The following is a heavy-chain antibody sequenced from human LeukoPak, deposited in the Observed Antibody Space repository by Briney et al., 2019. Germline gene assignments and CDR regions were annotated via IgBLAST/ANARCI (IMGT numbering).Heavy chain of an antibody. J-gene: IGHJ4*02. V-gene: IGHV4-4*07. CDR1: GGSISSSY. CDR2: IYSSGST. Sequence: DPSETLSLTCTVSGGSISSSYWSWIRQPAGEGLEWIGRIYSSGSTNYNPSLNSRVTLSVDTSKNQFSLKLSSVTAADTAVYYCAGINSGHYRYWGQGTLVTVSS. D-gene: IGHD3-22*01. CDR3: AGINSGHYRY.